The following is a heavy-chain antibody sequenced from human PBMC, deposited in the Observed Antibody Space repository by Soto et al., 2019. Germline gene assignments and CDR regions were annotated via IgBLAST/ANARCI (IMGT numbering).Heavy chain of an antibody. V-gene: IGHV3-21*01. CDR2: ISSSSSYI. CDR3: ARDFRLDFWSGLDFDY. Sequence: GGSLRLSCAASGFTFSSYSMNWVRQAPGKGLEWISSISSSSSYIYYADSVKGRFTISRDNAKNSLYLQMNSLRAEDTAVYYCARDFRLDFWSGLDFDYWGQGTLVTVSS. D-gene: IGHD3-3*01. J-gene: IGHJ4*02. CDR1: GFTFSSYS.